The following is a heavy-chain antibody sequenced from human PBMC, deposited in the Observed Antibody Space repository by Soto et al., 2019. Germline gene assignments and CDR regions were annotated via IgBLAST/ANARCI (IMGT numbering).Heavy chain of an antibody. V-gene: IGHV3-7*01. CDR2: MNEDGSDI. D-gene: IGHD6-25*01. CDR1: GFIFDTYW. J-gene: IGHJ4*02. Sequence: EVQLVESGGGLVQPGGSPRLSCAASGFIFDTYWMSWVRQAPGKGLPWVASMNEDGSDIYYVDSVKGRFTISRDNAKNSVFLQMNSLRAEDTALYYCARGYSGEDYWGQGTLVTVSS. CDR3: ARGYSGEDY.